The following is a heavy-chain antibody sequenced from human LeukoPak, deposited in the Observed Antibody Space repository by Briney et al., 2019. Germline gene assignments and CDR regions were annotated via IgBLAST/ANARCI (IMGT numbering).Heavy chain of an antibody. J-gene: IGHJ5*02. CDR1: GVSFSGYY. V-gene: IGHV4-34*01. D-gene: IGHD2-15*01. CDR2: INHSGST. CDR3: ARGSVVVVAAIRWFDP. Sequence: PSETLSLTCAVYGVSFSGYYWGWIRPRPGKGLEWLGEINHSGSTNYNTSHKSRVTIAVDTSKNQFSLKLSSVTAADTAVYYCARGSVVVVAAIRWFDPWGQGTLVTVSS.